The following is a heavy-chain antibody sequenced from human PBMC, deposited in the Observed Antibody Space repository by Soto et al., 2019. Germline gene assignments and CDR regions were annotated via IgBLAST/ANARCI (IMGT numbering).Heavy chain of an antibody. V-gene: IGHV4-59*02. CDR3: AREQYNWKL. CDR1: GVSVTSYY. Sequence: PSETLSLTCSVSGVSVTSYYWTWIRHSPGKGLEWIGYVYHTGNTYYNPSLKSRVTISLDTSKNQVSLRLRSVTAADTAVYYCAREQYNWKLWGQGTLVTVYS. D-gene: IGHD1-20*01. J-gene: IGHJ4*02. CDR2: VYHTGNT.